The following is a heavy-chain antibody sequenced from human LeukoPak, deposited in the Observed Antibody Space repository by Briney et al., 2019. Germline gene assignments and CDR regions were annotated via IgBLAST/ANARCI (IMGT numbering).Heavy chain of an antibody. Sequence: GGSLRLSCTASGFTFSSYAMSWVRQAPGKGLEWVSAISGSGGSTYYADSVKGRFTISRDNSKNTLYLQMNSLRAEDTAVYYCAKPGRVFGVVNDAFDIWGQGTMVTVSS. D-gene: IGHD3-3*01. J-gene: IGHJ3*02. CDR3: AKPGRVFGVVNDAFDI. V-gene: IGHV3-23*01. CDR1: GFTFSSYA. CDR2: ISGSGGST.